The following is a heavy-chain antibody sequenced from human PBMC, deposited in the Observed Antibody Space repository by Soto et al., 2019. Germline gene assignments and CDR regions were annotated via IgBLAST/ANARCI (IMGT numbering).Heavy chain of an antibody. J-gene: IGHJ4*02. V-gene: IGHV3-23*01. CDR3: AKRRGAGGHFDY. CDR2: VSIGGST. Sequence: DVQLLESGGGLVQPEGSLRLSCAAYGFTFSSYDMGWVRQGPGKGLEWVAVVSIGGSTHYADSVRGRFTISRDNSKNTLSLQMNSLTAEDTAVYFCAKRRGAGGHFDYWGQGALVTVSS. CDR1: GFTFSSYD. D-gene: IGHD2-15*01.